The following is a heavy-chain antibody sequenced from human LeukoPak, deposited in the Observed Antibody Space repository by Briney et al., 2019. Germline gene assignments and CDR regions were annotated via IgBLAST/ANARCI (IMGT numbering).Heavy chain of an antibody. CDR3: ARLPYYYDSSGYGAFDI. V-gene: IGHV4-38-2*02. CDR1: GYSISSGYY. CDR2: IYHSGST. D-gene: IGHD3-22*01. Sequence: SETLSLTCTVSGYSISSGYYWGWFRQPPGKGLEWIGSIYHSGSTYYNPSLKSRVTISVDTSKNQFSLKLSSVTAADTAVYYCARLPYYYDSSGYGAFDIWGQGTMVTVSS. J-gene: IGHJ3*02.